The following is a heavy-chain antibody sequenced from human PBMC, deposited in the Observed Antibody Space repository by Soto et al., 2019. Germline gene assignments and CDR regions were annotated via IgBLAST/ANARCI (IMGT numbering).Heavy chain of an antibody. CDR3: VRTPTSPRRFDS. D-gene: IGHD2-15*01. Sequence: QVQLQESGPGLVKPSETLSLTCTVSGGSVSSGRYYWSWIRQPPGKSLEWIGYIYYSGLTNYSASPKSRVAISIDTSKIQFCLILSSVTPADTAVYYCVRTPTSPRRFDSFGQGTLLTVS. CDR2: IYYSGLT. J-gene: IGHJ5*01. V-gene: IGHV4-61*01. CDR1: GGSVSSGRYY.